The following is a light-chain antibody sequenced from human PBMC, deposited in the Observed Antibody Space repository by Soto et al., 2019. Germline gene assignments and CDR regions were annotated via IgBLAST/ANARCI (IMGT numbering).Light chain of an antibody. CDR3: QQRGSWPAT. CDR1: QSVNNF. J-gene: IGKJ3*01. V-gene: IGKV3-11*01. CDR2: DAS. Sequence: TQSPSSLSASVGDRVTITCRASQSVNNFLAWYQQKPGQAPRLLIYDASYRASGIPGRFSGSGSGTDFTLTISSLEPEDSAVYYCQQRGSWPATFGPGTKVDIK.